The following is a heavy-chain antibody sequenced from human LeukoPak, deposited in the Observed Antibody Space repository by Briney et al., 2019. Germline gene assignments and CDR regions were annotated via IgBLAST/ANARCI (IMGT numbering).Heavy chain of an antibody. V-gene: IGHV4-34*01. CDR1: GGSFSGYY. D-gene: IGHD5-12*01. CDR3: ARGYSGYDFNDWFDP. J-gene: IGHJ5*02. Sequence: PSETLPLTCAVYGGSFSGYYWSWIRQPPGKGLEWIGEINHSGSTNYNPSLKSRVTISVDTSKNQFSLKLSSVTAADTAVYYCARGYSGYDFNDWFDPWGQGTLVTVSS. CDR2: INHSGST.